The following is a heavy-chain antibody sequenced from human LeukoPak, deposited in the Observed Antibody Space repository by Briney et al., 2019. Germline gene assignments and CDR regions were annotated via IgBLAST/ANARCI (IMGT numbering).Heavy chain of an antibody. CDR3: ASGAVATIYSAFDI. Sequence: PSETLSLTCTVSGGSISSSSYYWGWIRQPPGKGLEWIGSIYYSGSTYYNPSLKSRVTISVDTSKNQFSLKLSSVTAADTAVYYCASGAVATIYSAFDIWGQGTMVTVSS. D-gene: IGHD5-12*01. CDR1: GGSISSSSYY. CDR2: IYYSGST. V-gene: IGHV4-39*07. J-gene: IGHJ3*02.